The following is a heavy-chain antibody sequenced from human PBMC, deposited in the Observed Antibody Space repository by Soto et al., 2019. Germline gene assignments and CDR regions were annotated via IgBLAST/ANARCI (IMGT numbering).Heavy chain of an antibody. D-gene: IGHD5-12*01. V-gene: IGHV3-30-3*01. Sequence: QVQLVESGGGVVQPGRSLRLSCAASRFTFSSYAMHWVRQAPGKGLEWVAVISYDGSNEYYADSVKGRFTISRDNSKNTLYLQMNSLRAEDTAVYYCTRDRLIQRILLTSNYWGQGTLVTVSS. CDR3: TRDRLIQRILLTSNY. CDR2: ISYDGSNE. CDR1: RFTFSSYA. J-gene: IGHJ4*02.